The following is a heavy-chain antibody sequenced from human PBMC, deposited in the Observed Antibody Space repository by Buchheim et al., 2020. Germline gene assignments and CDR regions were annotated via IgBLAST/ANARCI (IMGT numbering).Heavy chain of an antibody. Sequence: EVQLVESGGGLVRPGGSLRLSCAVSGFTFSSYAMSWVRQAPGKGLEWVSVISGPGTSTYYADSVKGWFTISRDNSRNTLYLQMKSLRAGDTAVYYCAKAIYYYDSSGHYVPCDNWGQGTL. CDR3: AKAIYYYDSSGHYVPCDN. V-gene: IGHV3-23*04. D-gene: IGHD3-22*01. J-gene: IGHJ4*02. CDR1: GFTFSSYA. CDR2: ISGPGTST.